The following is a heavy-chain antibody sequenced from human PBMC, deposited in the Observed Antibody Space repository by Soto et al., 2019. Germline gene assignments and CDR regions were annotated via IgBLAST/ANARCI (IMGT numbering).Heavy chain of an antibody. V-gene: IGHV4-4*02. D-gene: IGHD2-21*02. Sequence: QVQLQESGPGLVKPSGTLSLTCDVSGDSISSDKWWSWARRSPGRGLEWIGEIHHRGTTNSNPSLXXRVTISVEKSKNQFSLEMTSLTAADTAIYYCARGGDWKFDFWGQGSLVTVSS. CDR1: GDSISSDKW. CDR3: ARGGDWKFDF. J-gene: IGHJ4*02. CDR2: IHHRGTT.